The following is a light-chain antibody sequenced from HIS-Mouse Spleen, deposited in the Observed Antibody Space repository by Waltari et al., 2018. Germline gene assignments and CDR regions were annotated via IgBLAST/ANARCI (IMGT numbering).Light chain of an antibody. CDR1: ALPKKY. CDR2: EDS. Sequence: SYELTQPPSVSVSPGQTARITCSGDALPKKYAYWYQQKSGKAPVLVTYEDSKRPSGIPERFSGSSSGTMATLTISGAQVEDEADYYCYSTDSSGNHRVFGGGTKLTVL. V-gene: IGLV3-10*01. CDR3: YSTDSSGNHRV. J-gene: IGLJ2*01.